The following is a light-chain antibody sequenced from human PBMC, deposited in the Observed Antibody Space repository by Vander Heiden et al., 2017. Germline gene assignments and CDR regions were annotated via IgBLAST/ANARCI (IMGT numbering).Light chain of an antibody. CDR3: QQAYGGRS. Sequence: ITMPQSPSSLSASVGDKVTISCRASERIDVDLNWYQQKPGQAPQVLIYRASILQSGVPSRFSGRASGTDFTLTISRLQPEDFATYFCQQAYGGRSFGQGTKVEIK. CDR1: ERIDVD. CDR2: RAS. J-gene: IGKJ1*01. V-gene: IGKV1-39*01.